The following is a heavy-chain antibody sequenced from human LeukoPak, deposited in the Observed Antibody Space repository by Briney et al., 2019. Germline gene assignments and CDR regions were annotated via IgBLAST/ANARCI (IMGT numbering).Heavy chain of an antibody. J-gene: IGHJ4*02. CDR2: IKQDGSGK. CDR1: GFAFNSYA. Sequence: GGSLRLSCAASGFAFNSYAMSWVRQAPGKGLEWVANIKQDGSGKYYVDSVKGRFTISRDNAKNSLYLQMNSLRAEDTAVYYCARLFCSGGSCSSSFDYWGQGTLVTVSS. V-gene: IGHV3-7*04. CDR3: ARLFCSGGSCSSSFDY. D-gene: IGHD2-15*01.